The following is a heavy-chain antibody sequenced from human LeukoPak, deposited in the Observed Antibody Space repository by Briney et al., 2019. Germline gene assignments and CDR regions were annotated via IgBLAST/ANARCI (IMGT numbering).Heavy chain of an antibody. CDR2: IKSDGSIT. D-gene: IGHD3-22*01. V-gene: IGHV3-74*01. CDR1: GFTFSSYG. J-gene: IGHJ4*02. Sequence: GGSLRLSCAASGFTFSSYGMSWVRQAPGKGLVWVSRIKSDGSITNYADSVKGRFTISRDNAKNTLYVQMNSLRAEDTAVYYCAKDQVGYYYDSSGYYYPRPHWGQGTLVTVSS. CDR3: AKDQVGYYYDSSGYYYPRPH.